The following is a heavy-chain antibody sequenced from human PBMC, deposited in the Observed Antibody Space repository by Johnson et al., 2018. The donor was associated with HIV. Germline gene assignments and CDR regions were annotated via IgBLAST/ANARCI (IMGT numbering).Heavy chain of an antibody. Sequence: QVQLVESGGGVVQPGRSLRLSCAASGFTFSSYTMHWVRQAPGKGLEWVAVISYDGNNKYYADPVKGRFTISRDNSKNTLYLQMNSLRAEDTAVYYCALGGSWYAFDIWGQGTMVTVSS. D-gene: IGHD2-15*01. CDR2: ISYDGNNK. CDR3: ALGGSWYAFDI. J-gene: IGHJ3*02. CDR1: GFTFSSYT. V-gene: IGHV3-30-3*01.